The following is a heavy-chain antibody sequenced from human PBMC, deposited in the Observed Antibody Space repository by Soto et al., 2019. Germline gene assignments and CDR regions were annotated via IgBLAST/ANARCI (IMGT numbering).Heavy chain of an antibody. D-gene: IGHD2-2*02. V-gene: IGHV6-1*01. CDR3: ARYCSSRNCYMSDAFDI. Sequence: SQTLSLTCVIYGDRVSSNSATWNWIRQSPSRGLEWLGRTYYRSKWYNDYVVSVKSRITINPDTSKNQFSLQLHSVTSEDTAVYYCARYCSSRNCYMSDAFDIWGQGTMVTVSS. J-gene: IGHJ3*02. CDR1: GDRVSSNSAT. CDR2: TYYRSKWYN.